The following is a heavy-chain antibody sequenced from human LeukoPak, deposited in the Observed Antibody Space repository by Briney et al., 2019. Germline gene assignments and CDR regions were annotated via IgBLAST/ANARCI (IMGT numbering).Heavy chain of an antibody. CDR1: GFTFSNYA. CDR2: TSYDGSNL. J-gene: IGHJ6*03. Sequence: GGSLRLSCAASGFTFSNYAMHWVRQAPGKGLEWVAVTSYDGSNLYYADSAKGRFTISRDNSKNTLYLQVNSLRAEDTAVYFCAKRGYSGYEPYYYYYMDVWGKGTTVTVSS. CDR3: AKRGYSGYEPYYYYYMDV. D-gene: IGHD5-12*01. V-gene: IGHV3-30-3*02.